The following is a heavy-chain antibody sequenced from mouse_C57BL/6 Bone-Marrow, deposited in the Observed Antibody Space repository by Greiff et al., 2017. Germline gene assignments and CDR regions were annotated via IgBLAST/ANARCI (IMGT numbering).Heavy chain of an antibody. CDR3: ARGGSSGYWFAY. V-gene: IGHV1-81*01. D-gene: IGHD3-2*02. CDR2: IYPRSGNT. Sequence: QVQLQQSGAELARPGASVKLSCKASGYTFTSYGISWVKQRTGQGLEWIGEIYPRSGNTYYNEKFKGKATLTADKSSSTAYMELRSLTSGDSAVYMCARGGSSGYWFAYWGQGTLVTVSA. CDR1: GYTFTSYG. J-gene: IGHJ3*01.